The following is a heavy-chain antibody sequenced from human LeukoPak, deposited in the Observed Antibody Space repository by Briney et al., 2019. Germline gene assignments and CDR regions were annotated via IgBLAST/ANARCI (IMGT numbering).Heavy chain of an antibody. D-gene: IGHD2-2*01. CDR1: GGSFSGYY. CDR3: ARALVVPAAISYYYYGMDV. Sequence: PSETLSLTCAVYGGSFSGYYWSWLRQPPGKGREWIGEINHSGSTNYNPSLKSRVTISVDTSKNQFSLKLSSVTAADTAVYYCARALVVPAAISYYYYGMDVWGQGTTVTVSS. V-gene: IGHV4-34*01. J-gene: IGHJ6*02. CDR2: INHSGST.